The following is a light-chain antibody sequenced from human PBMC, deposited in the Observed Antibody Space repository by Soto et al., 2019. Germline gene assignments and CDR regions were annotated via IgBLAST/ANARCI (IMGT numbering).Light chain of an antibody. J-gene: IGKJ4*01. CDR3: QQYYTSPLT. CDR1: QRVSSY. V-gene: IGKV1-8*01. CDR2: AAS. Sequence: IRMTQSPSSLSVSTGDSVTITCRASQRVSSYLAWYQQKPGKAPNLLIYAASTLKSGVPSRFSGSVSGTDFTLTITYLESEDIATYFCQQYYTSPLTFGGGTKVEIK.